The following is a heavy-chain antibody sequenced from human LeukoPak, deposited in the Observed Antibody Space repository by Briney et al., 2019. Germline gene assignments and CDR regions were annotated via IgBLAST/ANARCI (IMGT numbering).Heavy chain of an antibody. CDR2: IKSESDGGTT. D-gene: IGHD3-10*01. J-gene: IGHJ4*02. V-gene: IGHV3-15*01. CDR3: TTDIGELLWFGELLSDGFGDY. CDR1: GITFSNAW. Sequence: GGSLRLSCAASGITFSNAWMSWVRQAPGKGLEWVGRIKSESDGGTTNSAAPVKGRFTISRDDSKNTLYLQMNSLKTEDTAVYYCTTDIGELLWFGELLSDGFGDYWGQGTLVTVSS.